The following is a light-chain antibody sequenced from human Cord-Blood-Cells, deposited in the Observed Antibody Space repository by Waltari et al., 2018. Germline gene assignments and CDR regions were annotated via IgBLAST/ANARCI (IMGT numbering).Light chain of an antibody. Sequence: SALTQPASVSGSPGQSITISCTVTSSDVGGYNYVSWYQQHPGKAPKLMIYDVSKRPSGVSNRFSGSKSGNTASLTISGLQAEDEADYYCSSYTSSSTWVFGGGTKLTVL. J-gene: IGLJ3*02. CDR3: SSYTSSSTWV. V-gene: IGLV2-14*01. CDR2: DVS. CDR1: SSDVGGYNY.